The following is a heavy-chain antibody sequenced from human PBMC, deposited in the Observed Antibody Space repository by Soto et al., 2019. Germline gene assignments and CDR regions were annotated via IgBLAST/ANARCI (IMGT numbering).Heavy chain of an antibody. CDR3: ARAYTGQLPRRGDYYYALDV. D-gene: IGHD2-2*01. V-gene: IGHV3-13*05. Sequence: QLVESGGGLTQAGGSLRLSCVGSGFFFNNYDMHWVRQVRGKGLEWVSAIGAADAPYYSVSVKGRFIVSTDNAQKSLYLQMNSLRAADTAVYFCARAYTGQLPRRGDYYYALDVWGRGTTVTVSS. CDR1: GFFFNNYD. J-gene: IGHJ6*02. CDR2: IGAADAP.